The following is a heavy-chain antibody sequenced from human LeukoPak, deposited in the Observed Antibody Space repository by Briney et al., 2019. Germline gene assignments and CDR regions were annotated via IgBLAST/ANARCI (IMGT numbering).Heavy chain of an antibody. D-gene: IGHD2-15*01. CDR2: INHSGST. J-gene: IGHJ1*01. V-gene: IGHV4-34*01. Sequence: SETLSLTCAVYGGSFSGYYWSWLRQPPGKGLEWIGEINHSGSTNYNPSLKSRVTISVDTSKNQFSLKLSSVTAADTAVYYRARGGIVVVVAAPGTGYFQHWGQSTLVTVSS. CDR3: ARGGIVVVVAAPGTGYFQH. CDR1: GGSFSGYY.